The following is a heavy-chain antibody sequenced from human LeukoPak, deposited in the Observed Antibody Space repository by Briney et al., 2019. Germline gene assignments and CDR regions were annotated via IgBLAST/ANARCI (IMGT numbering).Heavy chain of an antibody. CDR2: IISTGTI. Sequence: PSETLSLTCTVSGASISGYYWSWIRQPPGKRLEWIGYIISTGTINYNPSLKSRVTISIDTSKNQFSLKLSSVTAADTAVYYCARGGGIAAGWGQGTLVTVSS. CDR3: ARGGGIAAG. V-gene: IGHV4-59*12. D-gene: IGHD6-25*01. J-gene: IGHJ4*02. CDR1: GASISGYY.